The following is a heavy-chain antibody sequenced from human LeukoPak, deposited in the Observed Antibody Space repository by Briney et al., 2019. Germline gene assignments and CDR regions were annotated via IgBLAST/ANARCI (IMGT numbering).Heavy chain of an antibody. J-gene: IGHJ4*02. V-gene: IGHV1-46*01. CDR2: INPSGGST. CDR3: ARVGIDVDTATHYFDY. D-gene: IGHD5-18*01. Sequence: SVKVSCKASGYTFTSYYMHWVRQAPGQGLEWMGIINPSGGSTSYAQKFQGRVTMTRDTSTSTVYMELSSLRSEDTAVYYCARVGIDVDTATHYFDYWGQGTLVTVSS. CDR1: GYTFTSYY.